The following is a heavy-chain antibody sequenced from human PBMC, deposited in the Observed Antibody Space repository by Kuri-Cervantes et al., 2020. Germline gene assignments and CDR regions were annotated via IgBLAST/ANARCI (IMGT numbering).Heavy chain of an antibody. Sequence: SETLSLTCAAYGGSFSGYYWSWIRQPPGKGLEWIGEINHSGSTNYNPSLKSRVTISVDTSKNQFSLKLSSVTAADTAVYYCAATADILTGYRYWYFDLWGRGTLVTVSS. D-gene: IGHD3-9*01. CDR3: AATADILTGYRYWYFDL. CDR1: GGSFSGYY. CDR2: INHSGST. J-gene: IGHJ2*01. V-gene: IGHV4-34*01.